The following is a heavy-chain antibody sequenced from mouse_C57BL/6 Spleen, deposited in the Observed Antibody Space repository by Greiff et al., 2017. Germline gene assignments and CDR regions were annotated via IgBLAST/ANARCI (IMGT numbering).Heavy chain of an antibody. Sequence: QVTLKESGPGILQPSQTLSLTCSFSGFSLSTFGLGVGWIRQPSGQGLGWLAHIWWDDDKYYNQALKSRLTISKDTSKNQVILTIANVDTADTATDYCDRIRMITTVVAPYWYFDVWGTGATVTVSS. D-gene: IGHD1-1*01. J-gene: IGHJ1*03. V-gene: IGHV8-8*01. CDR2: IWWDDDK. CDR3: DRIRMITTVVAPYWYFDV. CDR1: GFSLSTFGLG.